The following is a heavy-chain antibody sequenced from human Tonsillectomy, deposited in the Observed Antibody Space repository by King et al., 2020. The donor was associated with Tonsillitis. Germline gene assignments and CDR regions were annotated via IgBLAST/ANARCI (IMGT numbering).Heavy chain of an antibody. CDR2: IYTSGST. Sequence: QLQESGPGLVKPSETLSLTCTVSGGSISTYYWSWIRQPAGKGLEWIGRIYTSGSTNYNPSLKSRVTVSVDTSKNQFSLKLSSVTAADTAMYYCARGPHSGTDARHDYWGQGTLVTVSS. CDR1: GGSISTYY. D-gene: IGHD1-26*01. J-gene: IGHJ4*02. CDR3: ARGPHSGTDARHDY. V-gene: IGHV4-4*07.